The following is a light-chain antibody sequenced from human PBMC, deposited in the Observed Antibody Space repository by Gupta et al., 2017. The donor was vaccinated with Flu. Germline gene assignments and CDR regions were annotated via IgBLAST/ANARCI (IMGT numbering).Light chain of an antibody. V-gene: IGLV1-44*01. CDR3: AVWDDSLSGHYV. Sequence: VTFSCSGSSSNIGRYTVDWYQQLPGTAPNLLIYDFSERPSGVPDRFSGSKSGTTASLAISGLQSEDEADYYCAVWDDSLSGHYVFGSGTKVTVL. CDR2: DFS. CDR1: SSNIGRYT. J-gene: IGLJ1*01.